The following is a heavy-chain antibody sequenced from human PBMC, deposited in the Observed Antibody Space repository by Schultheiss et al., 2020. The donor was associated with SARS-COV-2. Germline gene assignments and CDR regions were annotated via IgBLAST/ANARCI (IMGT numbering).Heavy chain of an antibody. J-gene: IGHJ6*02. CDR1: GFTFSSYG. Sequence: GESLKISCAASGFTFSSYGMHWVRQAPGKGLEWVSVIYSGGSTYYADSVKGRFTISRDNAKNTVYLQMNSLRAEDTGVYYCAREHGSSYYFYGMDVWGQGTTVTVSS. CDR3: AREHGSSYYFYGMDV. D-gene: IGHD6-6*01. CDR2: IYSGGST. V-gene: IGHV3-53*01.